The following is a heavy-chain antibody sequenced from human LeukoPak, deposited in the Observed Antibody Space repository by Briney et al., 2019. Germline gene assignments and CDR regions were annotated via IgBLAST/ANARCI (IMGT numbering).Heavy chain of an antibody. CDR2: IYYSGST. CDR1: GGSISSYY. J-gene: IGHJ6*03. CDR3: ARETSQKGAHYMDV. Sequence: SETLSLTYTVSGGSISSYYWSWIRQPPGKGLEWIGYIYYSGSTNYNPSLKSRVTISVDTSKNQFSLKLSSVTAADTAVYYCARETSQKGAHYMDVWGKGTTVTISS. V-gene: IGHV4-59*01. D-gene: IGHD3-16*01.